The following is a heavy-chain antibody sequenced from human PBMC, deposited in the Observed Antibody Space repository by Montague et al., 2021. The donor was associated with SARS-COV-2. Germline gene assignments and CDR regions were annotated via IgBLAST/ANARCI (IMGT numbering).Heavy chain of an antibody. CDR3: ARYEGYYDILTGYATPYYSCCMDV. D-gene: IGHD3-9*01. CDR2: IYYSGST. CDR1: GGSISSGGYY. Sequence: TLSLTCTVSGGSISSGGYYWSWIRQHPGKGLEWIGYIYYSGSTYYNPSLKSRVTISVDTSKNQFSLKLSSVTAADTAVYYCARYEGYYDILTGYATPYYSCCMDVWGQGTTVTVS. J-gene: IGHJ6*02. V-gene: IGHV4-31*03.